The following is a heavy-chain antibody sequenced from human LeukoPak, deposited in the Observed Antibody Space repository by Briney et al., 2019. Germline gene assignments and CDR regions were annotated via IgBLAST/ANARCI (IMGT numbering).Heavy chain of an antibody. D-gene: IGHD2-2*01. CDR1: GFTFSSYA. Sequence: PGGSLRLSCAASGFTFSSYAMSWVRQAPGKGLEWVSAISGSGGSTYYADSVKGRFTISRDNSKNTLYLQMNSLRAEDTAVYYCAKDHLGGIVVVPAADFDYWGQGTLVTVSS. CDR3: AKDHLGGIVVVPAADFDY. CDR2: ISGSGGST. V-gene: IGHV3-23*01. J-gene: IGHJ4*02.